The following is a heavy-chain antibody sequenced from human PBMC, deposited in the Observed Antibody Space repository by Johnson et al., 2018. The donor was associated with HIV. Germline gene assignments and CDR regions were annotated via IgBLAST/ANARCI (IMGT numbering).Heavy chain of an antibody. Sequence: VQLVESGGGLVQPGGSLRLSCAASGFAVSSNYMSWVRQAPGKGLEWVSVIYSGGSTYYADSVKGRFTISRDNSKNTLYLQMNSLRAEDMAVYYCAKDIGDGYNRWGGFDIWGQGTMVTVSS. D-gene: IGHD5-24*01. CDR3: AKDIGDGYNRWGGFDI. V-gene: IGHV3-66*01. CDR1: GFAVSSNY. J-gene: IGHJ3*02. CDR2: IYSGGST.